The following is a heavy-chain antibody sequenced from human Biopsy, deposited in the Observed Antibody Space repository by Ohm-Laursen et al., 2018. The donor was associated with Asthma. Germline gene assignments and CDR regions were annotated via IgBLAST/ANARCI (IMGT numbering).Heavy chain of an antibody. V-gene: IGHV3-21*04. CDR1: GFTFSTYN. J-gene: IGHJ4*02. D-gene: IGHD3-22*01. Sequence: GSLRLSCTASGFTFSTYNFHWVRQAPGKGLEWVSSITSSSSYAFYADSVQGRFTISRDNAKNSLYLQMISLRAEDTAVYYCARGDSSNWSHYYFDYWGQGTLVTVSS. CDR2: ITSSSSYA. CDR3: ARGDSSNWSHYYFDY.